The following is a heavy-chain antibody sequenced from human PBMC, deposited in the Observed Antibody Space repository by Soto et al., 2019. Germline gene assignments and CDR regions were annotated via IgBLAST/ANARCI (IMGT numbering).Heavy chain of an antibody. J-gene: IGHJ4*02. CDR3: AKESDISLFYFDD. D-gene: IGHD2-15*01. CDR2: ISGSGGST. Sequence: GGSLRLSCAASTFTFSSYAMSWVRQAPGKGLEWVSTISGSGGSTYYADSVKGRLTISRDNSKSALYLQMNSLRAEDTAIYYCAKESDISLFYFDDWGQGTLVTVSS. CDR1: TFTFSSYA. V-gene: IGHV3-23*01.